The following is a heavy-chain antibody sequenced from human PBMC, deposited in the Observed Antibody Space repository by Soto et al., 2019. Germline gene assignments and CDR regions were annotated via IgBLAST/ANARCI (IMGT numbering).Heavy chain of an antibody. CDR2: INTYNGKT. Sequence: QVQLVQSGAEVKKPGDSVKVSFKTSGYIFTTYSIAWVRQAPGPGLEWMGWINTYNGKTHYAQKLQGRVSVTTDPSTGTVYMELRSLTSDDTAVYYCARGAQTSDFWGQGTLVTVSS. CDR1: GYIFTTYS. J-gene: IGHJ4*02. V-gene: IGHV1-18*04. CDR3: ARGAQTSDF. D-gene: IGHD2-2*01.